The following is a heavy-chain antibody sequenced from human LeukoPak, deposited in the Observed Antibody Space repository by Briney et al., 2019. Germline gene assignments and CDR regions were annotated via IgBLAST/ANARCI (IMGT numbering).Heavy chain of an antibody. J-gene: IGHJ4*02. CDR1: GYTLTELS. D-gene: IGHD3-22*01. V-gene: IGHV1-24*01. Sequence: ASVKVSCKVSGYTLTELSMHWVRQAPGKGLEWMGGFDPEDGETIYAQKFQGRVTMTEDTSTDTAYMELSSLRSGDTAVYYCATDSSGYYHTFDYWGQGTLVTVSS. CDR3: ATDSSGYYHTFDY. CDR2: FDPEDGET.